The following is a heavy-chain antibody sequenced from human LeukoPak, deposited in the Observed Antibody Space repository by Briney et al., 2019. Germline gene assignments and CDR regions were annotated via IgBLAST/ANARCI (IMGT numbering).Heavy chain of an antibody. D-gene: IGHD3-22*01. J-gene: IGHJ5*02. V-gene: IGHV4-4*09. CDR3: ARLASGYYYWFDP. Sequence: SETLSLTCTVSGGSISSYYWSWIRQPPGKGLEWIGYIYTSGSTNYNPSLKSRVTISVDTSKNQFSLKLSSVTAADTAVYYCARLASGYYYWFDPWGQGTLVTVSS. CDR1: GGSISSYY. CDR2: IYTSGST.